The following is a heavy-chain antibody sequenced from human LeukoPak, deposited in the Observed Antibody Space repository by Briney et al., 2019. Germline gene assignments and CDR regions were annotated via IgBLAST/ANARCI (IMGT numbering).Heavy chain of an antibody. Sequence: PSETLALTYTVSGGSISSYYGSWIRQPAGKGLEWIGRIYTSGSTNYNPSLKSRVTMSVDTSKNQFSLKLSSVTAADTAVYYCARSGSYPNWLHLWGQGTLVTVSS. V-gene: IGHV4-4*07. D-gene: IGHD1-26*01. CDR1: GGSISSYY. J-gene: IGHJ5*02. CDR3: ARSGSYPNWLHL. CDR2: IYTSGST.